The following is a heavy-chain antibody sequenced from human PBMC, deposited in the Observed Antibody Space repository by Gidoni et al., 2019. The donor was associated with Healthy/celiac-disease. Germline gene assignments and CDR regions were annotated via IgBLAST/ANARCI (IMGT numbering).Heavy chain of an antibody. CDR1: GGSISSYY. CDR3: ARRTSSGGWYYYFDY. J-gene: IGHJ4*02. V-gene: IGHV4-59*01. D-gene: IGHD6-19*01. CDR2: IYYSGST. Sequence: QVQLQESGPGLVKPSETLSLTCTVSGGSISSYYWSWIRQPPGKGLEWIGYIYYSGSTNYNPSLKSRVTISVDTSKNQFSLKLSSVTAADTAVYYCARRTSSGGWYYYFDYWGQGTLVTVSS.